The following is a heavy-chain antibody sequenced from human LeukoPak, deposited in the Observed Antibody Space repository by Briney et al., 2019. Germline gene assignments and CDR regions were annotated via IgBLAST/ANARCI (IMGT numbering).Heavy chain of an antibody. CDR2: ISAYNGDT. D-gene: IGHD6-13*01. J-gene: IGHJ4*02. V-gene: IGHV1-18*01. Sequence: ASVKVSCKASGDSLSNHGISWVRQAPGQGLEWMGWISAYNGDTNYAQKVQGRVTMTTDTSTSTAYMELRSLRSDDTAVYYCASGIAAAGNLDYWGQGTLVTVSS. CDR1: GDSLSNHG. CDR3: ASGIAAAGNLDY.